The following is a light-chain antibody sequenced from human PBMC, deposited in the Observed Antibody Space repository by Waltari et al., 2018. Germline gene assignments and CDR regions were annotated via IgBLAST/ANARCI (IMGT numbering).Light chain of an antibody. CDR3: SSYTSSSWV. CDR1: RRDVGGDNQ. Sequence: QSALTHPASVSGSPGQSLTISCTGTRRDVGGDNQVSWHQQHPGKAPKLMIYDVSNRPSGVSNRFSGSKSGNTASLTISGLQAEDEADYYCSSYTSSSWVFGGGTRLTVL. J-gene: IGLJ3*02. CDR2: DVS. V-gene: IGLV2-14*03.